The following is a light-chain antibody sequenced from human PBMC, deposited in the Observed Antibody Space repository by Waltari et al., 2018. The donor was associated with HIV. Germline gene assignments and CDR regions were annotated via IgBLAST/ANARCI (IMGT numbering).Light chain of an antibody. CDR1: SSNIGNNY. CDR2: DNK. CDR3: GTWDSSLSAVV. Sequence: QSVLTQPPSVSAAPGQKVTISCSGSSSNIGNNYVSWYQQLPGTATKLLIYDNKKRPSWIPDRFSGSTFGTSATLGITGLQTGDEADYYCGTWDSSLSAVVFGGGTKLTVL. J-gene: IGLJ2*01. V-gene: IGLV1-51*01.